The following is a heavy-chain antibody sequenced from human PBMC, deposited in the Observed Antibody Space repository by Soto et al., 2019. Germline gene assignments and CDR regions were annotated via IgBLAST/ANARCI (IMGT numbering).Heavy chain of an antibody. Sequence: PSETLSLTCTVSGGSISSWYWSWIRQPPGKGLEWIGYIYYSGSTNCNPSLKSRVTISVDTSKNQFSLKLSSVTAADTAVYYCARFTKNWFDPWGQGTLVTVSS. J-gene: IGHJ5*02. CDR1: GGSISSWY. V-gene: IGHV4-59*12. CDR2: IYYSGST. CDR3: ARFTKNWFDP.